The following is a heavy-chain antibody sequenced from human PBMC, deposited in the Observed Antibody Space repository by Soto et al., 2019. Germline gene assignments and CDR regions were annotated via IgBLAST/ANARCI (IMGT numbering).Heavy chain of an antibody. CDR1: GFTFSSYA. D-gene: IGHD3-22*01. V-gene: IGHV3-64D*06. Sequence: EVQLVESGGGLVQPGGSLRLSCSASGFTFSSYAMHWVRQAPGKGLEYVSAISSNGGSTYYADSVKGRFTISRDNSKNTLYLQMSSLRAEDTAVYYCVKRADSSGYYPPFDYWGQGTLVTVSS. J-gene: IGHJ4*02. CDR3: VKRADSSGYYPPFDY. CDR2: ISSNGGST.